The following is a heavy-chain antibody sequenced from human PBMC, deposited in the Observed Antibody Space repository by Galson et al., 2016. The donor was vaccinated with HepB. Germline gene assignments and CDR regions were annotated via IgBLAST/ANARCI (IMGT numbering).Heavy chain of an antibody. D-gene: IGHD2-8*02. CDR1: GYTFTSYS. V-gene: IGHV7-4-1*01. CDR3: ARTYCTAPDCYDGRIDS. CDR2: INTNTGNP. Sequence: SVKVSCKASGYTFTSYSMNWVRQAPGQGLEWMGWINTNTGNPTYAQGFTGRFVFSLDTSVSTTYLQIYSLKAEDIAVYYCARTYCTAPDCYDGRIDSWGQGTLVTVSS. J-gene: IGHJ4*02.